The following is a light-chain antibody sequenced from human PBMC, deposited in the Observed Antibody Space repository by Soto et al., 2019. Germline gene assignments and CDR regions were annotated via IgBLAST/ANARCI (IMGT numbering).Light chain of an antibody. V-gene: IGKV3-20*01. CDR3: QQYGSSLFT. CDR1: QSVSSKY. Sequence: DIVLTQSPGILSLSPGERATLSCRASQSVSSKYLAWYQQKPGQPPRVLIYGTSIRATGIPERFSGGGSGTDFTLTITRLESEDFAVYYCQQYGSSLFTFGPGTKVDFK. CDR2: GTS. J-gene: IGKJ3*01.